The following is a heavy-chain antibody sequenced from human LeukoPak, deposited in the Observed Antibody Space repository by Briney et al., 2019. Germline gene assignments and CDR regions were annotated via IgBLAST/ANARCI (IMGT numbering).Heavy chain of an antibody. J-gene: IGHJ4*02. CDR2: INHSGST. CDR3: ASLYYWSGNY. CDR1: GGSFSGYY. V-gene: IGHV4-34*01. D-gene: IGHD3-3*01. Sequence: SETLSLTCTVYGGSFSGYYWSWIRQPPGKGLEWIGEINHSGSTNYNPSLKSRVTISVDTSKNQFPLKLSSVTAADTAVYYCASLYYWSGNYWGQGTLVTVSS.